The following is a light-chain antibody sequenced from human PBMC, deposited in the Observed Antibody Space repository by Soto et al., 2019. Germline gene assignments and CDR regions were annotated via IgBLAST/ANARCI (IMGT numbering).Light chain of an antibody. Sequence: QSALTQPASVSGSPGQSITISCTGSSSDVGGYNYVSWYQQHPGKAPKLMIYEVSNRPSGISNRFSGSKSGNTASLTLSGLQAEDEADYYCSSYTSSSTWFGGGTKLTVL. CDR1: SSDVGGYNY. J-gene: IGLJ3*02. CDR3: SSYTSSSTW. CDR2: EVS. V-gene: IGLV2-14*01.